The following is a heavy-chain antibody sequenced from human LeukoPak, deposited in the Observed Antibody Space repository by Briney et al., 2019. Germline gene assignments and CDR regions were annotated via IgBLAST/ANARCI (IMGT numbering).Heavy chain of an antibody. V-gene: IGHV4-59*01. D-gene: IGHD3-22*01. CDR1: GGSISSYY. J-gene: IGHJ4*02. CDR3: ARVNYFDSSGYFYEEF. Sequence: NSSETLSLTCTVSGGSISSYYWSWIRQPPGKGLEWIGYIYYSGSTNYNPSLKSRVTISVDTSKNQFSLKLSSVTAADTAVYYCARVNYFDSSGYFYEEFWGQGTLVTVSS. CDR2: IYYSGST.